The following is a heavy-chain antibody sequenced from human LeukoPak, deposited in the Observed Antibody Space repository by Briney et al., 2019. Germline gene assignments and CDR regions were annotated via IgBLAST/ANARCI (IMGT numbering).Heavy chain of an antibody. D-gene: IGHD4-17*01. CDR2: MNPNSGNT. CDR1: GYTFTSYD. CDR3: ARGNGNYVSYYYYMDV. Sequence: ASVKVSCKASGYTFTSYDINWVRQATGQGLEWMGWMNPNSGNTGYAQKLQGRVTMTTDTSTSTAYMELRSLRSDDTAVYYCARGNGNYVSYYYYMDVWGKGTTVTVSS. J-gene: IGHJ6*03. V-gene: IGHV1-8*01.